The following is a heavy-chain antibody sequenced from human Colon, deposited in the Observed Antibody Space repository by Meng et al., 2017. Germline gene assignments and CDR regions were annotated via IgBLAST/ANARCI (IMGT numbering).Heavy chain of an antibody. CDR2: ISSSSSYI. J-gene: IGHJ3*02. Sequence: GESLKISCAASGFTFSSYSMNWVRQAPGKGLEWVSSISSSSSYIYYADSVKGRFTISRDNAKISLYLQMNSLRAEDTAVYYCARVSGDYGDYDAFDIWGQGTMVTV. D-gene: IGHD4-17*01. V-gene: IGHV3-21*01. CDR1: GFTFSSYS. CDR3: ARVSGDYGDYDAFDI.